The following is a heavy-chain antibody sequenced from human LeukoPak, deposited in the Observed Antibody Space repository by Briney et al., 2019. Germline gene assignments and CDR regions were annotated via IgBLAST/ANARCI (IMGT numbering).Heavy chain of an antibody. J-gene: IGHJ6*02. V-gene: IGHV3-66*01. CDR3: AKNRGFYYYYAMDV. CDR2: IYSDGYT. D-gene: IGHD3-10*01. Sequence: GGSLRLSCAASGFTVSSTYMSWVRQAPGKGLEWVSIIYSDGYTYYADSVKGRFTISRHNSKNTLYLQMNSLRAEDTAVYYCAKNRGFYYYYAMDVWGQGTTVTVSS. CDR1: GFTVSSTY.